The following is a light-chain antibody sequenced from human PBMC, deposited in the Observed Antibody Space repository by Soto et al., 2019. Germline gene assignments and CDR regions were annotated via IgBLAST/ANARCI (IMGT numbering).Light chain of an antibody. V-gene: IGLV2-14*01. CDR3: SSYISSSTYV. Sequence: QSALTQPASVSGSPGQSITISCTGTSSDIGRYNYVSWYQQYPGKAPKFMIYDVSNRPSGVSNRFSGSKSSNTASLTISGLQAEDEADYYCSSYISSSTYVFGTGTKLTVL. CDR2: DVS. CDR1: SSDIGRYNY. J-gene: IGLJ1*01.